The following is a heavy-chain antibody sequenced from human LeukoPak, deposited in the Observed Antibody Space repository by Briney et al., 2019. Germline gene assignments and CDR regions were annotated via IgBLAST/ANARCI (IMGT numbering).Heavy chain of an antibody. CDR1: GGSISSGDYY. CDR2: IYYSGST. Sequence: PSENLSLTCTVSGGSISSGDYYLSWIRQPPGKGLEWIGYIYYSGSTSYSPSLKSRLTISVDTSKNQFSLKLSSVTAADTAVYYCASAENYSNYYFDYWGQGTLVTVSS. V-gene: IGHV4-30-4*08. D-gene: IGHD4-11*01. CDR3: ASAENYSNYYFDY. J-gene: IGHJ4*02.